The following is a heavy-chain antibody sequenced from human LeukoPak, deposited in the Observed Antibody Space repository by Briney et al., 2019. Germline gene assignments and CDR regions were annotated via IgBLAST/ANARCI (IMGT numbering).Heavy chain of an antibody. CDR2: KSDDGSNK. J-gene: IGHJ6*02. V-gene: IGHV3-30-3*01. CDR3: ARTYCGGDCYLDHYGMDV. CDR1: GFTFSSYA. D-gene: IGHD2-21*02. Sequence: GGSLRLSCAASGFTFSSYAKHLVRQAPGKGLEWVAIKSDDGSNKYYADSVKGRFTISRDNSKNTLYLQMNSLRAEDTAVYYCARTYCGGDCYLDHYGMDVWGQGTTVTVSS.